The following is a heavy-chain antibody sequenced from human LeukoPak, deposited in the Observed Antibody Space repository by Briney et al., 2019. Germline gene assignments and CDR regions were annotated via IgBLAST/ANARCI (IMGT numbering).Heavy chain of an antibody. CDR1: GLNVSNNY. CDR3: ARGHLVRGINDAFDI. Sequence: PGGSLRLSCAASGLNVSNNYMGWVRQAPGKGLEWVSVIYSGGSAYHADSVRGRFTISRDNSDNTLYLQMNSLRVEDTAVYFCARGHLVRGINDAFDIWGQGTMVTVSS. J-gene: IGHJ3*02. CDR2: IYSGGSA. V-gene: IGHV3-66*01. D-gene: IGHD3-10*01.